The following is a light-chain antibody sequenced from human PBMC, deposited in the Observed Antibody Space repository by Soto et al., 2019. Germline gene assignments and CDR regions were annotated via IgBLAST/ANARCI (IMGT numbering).Light chain of an antibody. CDR2: KDS. CDR3: QQYKSHPLT. J-gene: IGKJ4*01. CDR1: QSISSW. Sequence: DIQMTQSPSTLSASVGDRVTISCRASQSISSWLAWYQQKPGKAPNLLIYKDSTLESGVPSRFSGSASGTEFPLTISSVQPDQFATQYFQQYKSHPLTHGGRTKVDIK. V-gene: IGKV1-5*03.